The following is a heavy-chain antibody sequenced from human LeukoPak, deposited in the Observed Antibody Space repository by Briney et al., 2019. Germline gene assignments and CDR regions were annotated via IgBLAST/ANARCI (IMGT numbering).Heavy chain of an antibody. D-gene: IGHD6-19*01. J-gene: IGHJ5*02. V-gene: IGHV4-39*01. CDR2: IYYSGST. CDR1: GGSISSSSYY. Sequence: PSETLSLTCTVSGGSISSSSYYWGWIRQPPGKGLEWSGSIYYSGSTYYNPSLKSRVTISVDTSKNQFSLKLSSVTAADTAVYYCARTTLSSGWYVDWFDPWGQGTLVTVSS. CDR3: ARTTLSSGWYVDWFDP.